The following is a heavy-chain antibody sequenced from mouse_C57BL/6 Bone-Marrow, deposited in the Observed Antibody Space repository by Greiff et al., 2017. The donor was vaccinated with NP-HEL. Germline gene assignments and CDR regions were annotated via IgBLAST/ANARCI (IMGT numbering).Heavy chain of an antibody. Sequence: EVNVVESGGGLVQPGGSLKLSCAASGFTFSDAWMDWVRQSPEKGLEWVAEIRNKANNHATYYAESVKGRFTISRDDSKSSVYLQMNSLRAEDTGIYYCTRGRDWDFFDYWGQGTTLTVSS. V-gene: IGHV6-6*01. J-gene: IGHJ2*01. D-gene: IGHD4-1*01. CDR1: GFTFSDAW. CDR2: IRNKANNHAT. CDR3: TRGRDWDFFDY.